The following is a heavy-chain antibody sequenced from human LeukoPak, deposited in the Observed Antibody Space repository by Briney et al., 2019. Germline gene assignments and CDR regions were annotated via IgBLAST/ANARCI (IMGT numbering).Heavy chain of an antibody. CDR1: GFTFSSYG. V-gene: IGHV3-30*18. J-gene: IGHJ4*02. CDR2: ISYDGSNK. D-gene: IGHD3-22*01. Sequence: GRSLRLSCAASGFTFSSYGMHWVRRAPGKGLEWVAAISYDGSNKYYADSVKGRFTISRDNSKNTPYLQMNSLRAEDTAVYYCAKSAAITMIVVVEIDYWGQGTLVTVSS. CDR3: AKSAAITMIVVVEIDY.